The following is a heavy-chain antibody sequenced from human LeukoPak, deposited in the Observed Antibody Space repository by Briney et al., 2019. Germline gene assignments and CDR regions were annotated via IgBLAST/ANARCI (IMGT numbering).Heavy chain of an antibody. CDR3: ARAYQNDYGDF. D-gene: IGHD2-2*01. CDR1: GFTFSSYA. V-gene: IGHV3-64D*09. CDR2: ISSNGGST. Sequence: PGGSLRLSCSASGFTFSSYAMHCVRQAPGKGLEYVSAISSNGGSTYYADSVKGRFTISRDNSKNTLYLQMSSLRAEDTAVYYCARAYQNDYGDFWGQGTLVTVSS. J-gene: IGHJ4*02.